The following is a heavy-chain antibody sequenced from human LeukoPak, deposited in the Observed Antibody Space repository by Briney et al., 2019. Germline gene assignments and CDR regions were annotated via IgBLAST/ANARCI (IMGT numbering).Heavy chain of an antibody. Sequence: GGSLRLSCAASGFTFSSYGMHWVRQAPGKGLEWVAVISYDGSNKYYADSVKGRFTISRDNSKNTLYLQMNSLRAEDTAVYYCARDLYYYDSSGYRLQYEYFQHWGQGTLVTVSS. CDR2: ISYDGSNK. J-gene: IGHJ1*01. D-gene: IGHD3-22*01. CDR3: ARDLYYYDSSGYRLQYEYFQH. CDR1: GFTFSSYG. V-gene: IGHV3-30*03.